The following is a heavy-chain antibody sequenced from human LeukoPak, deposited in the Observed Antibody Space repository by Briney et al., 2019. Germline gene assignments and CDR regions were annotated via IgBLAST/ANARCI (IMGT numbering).Heavy chain of an antibody. Sequence: ASVKVSCKASGYTFNSYDINWVRQAPGQGLEWMGIINPSGGSTSNAQKFQGRVTMTRDMSTSTVYMELSSLRSEDTAVYYCARCIVGATYFDYWGQGSLVTVSS. D-gene: IGHD1-26*01. CDR2: INPSGGST. CDR3: ARCIVGATYFDY. V-gene: IGHV1-46*02. J-gene: IGHJ4*02. CDR1: GYTFNSYD.